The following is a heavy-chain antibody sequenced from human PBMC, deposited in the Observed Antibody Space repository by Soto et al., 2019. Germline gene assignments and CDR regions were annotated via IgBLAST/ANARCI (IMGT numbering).Heavy chain of an antibody. CDR2: IYYRGNT. V-gene: IGHV4-39*01. J-gene: IGHJ4*02. Sequence: PSETLSLTCTVSGGSISTSSSYWGWIRQPPGKGLEWLGSIYYRGNTYYNPSLKSRVTISVDTSKNQFSLKLSSVTAADTAVYYCARHLDQPYSSSWYLGVGGSYFFDYWGQGTLVTVSS. D-gene: IGHD6-13*01. CDR1: GGSISTSSSY. CDR3: ARHLDQPYSSSWYLGVGGSYFFDY.